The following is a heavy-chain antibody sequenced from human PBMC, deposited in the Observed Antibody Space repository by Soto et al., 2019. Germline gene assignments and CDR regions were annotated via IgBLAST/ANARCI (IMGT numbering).Heavy chain of an antibody. CDR2: ISYDGSNK. CDR3: AKDPGRDRIAAAGFGIDY. Sequence: GGSLRLSCAASGFTFSSYGMHWVRQAPGKGLEWVAVISYDGSNKYYADSVKGRFTISRDNSKNTLYLQMNSLRAEDTAVYYCAKDPGRDRIAAAGFGIDYWGQGTLGTVSS. CDR1: GFTFSSYG. V-gene: IGHV3-30*18. D-gene: IGHD6-13*01. J-gene: IGHJ4*02.